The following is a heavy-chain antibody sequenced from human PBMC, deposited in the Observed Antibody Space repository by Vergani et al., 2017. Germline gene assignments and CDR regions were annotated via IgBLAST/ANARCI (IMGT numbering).Heavy chain of an antibody. CDR1: GFTFSSYG. CDR2: ISYDGGNK. CDR3: ARDTGLWFGELLSYGMDV. V-gene: IGHV3-30*03. Sequence: QVQLVESGGGVVQPGRSLRLSCAASGFTFSSYGMHWVRQAPGKGLEWVAVISYDGGNKYYADSVKGRFTISRDNSRNTLYLQMNSLRADDTAVYYCARDTGLWFGELLSYGMDVWGQGTTVTVSS. J-gene: IGHJ6*02. D-gene: IGHD3-10*01.